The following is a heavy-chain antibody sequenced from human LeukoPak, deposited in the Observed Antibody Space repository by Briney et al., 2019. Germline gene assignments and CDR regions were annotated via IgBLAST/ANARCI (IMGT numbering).Heavy chain of an antibody. CDR3: ARAQNFSDSSGPNYLDF. J-gene: IGHJ4*02. V-gene: IGHV4-39*07. CDR1: GGSISSSSYY. Sequence: SETLSLTCTVSGGSISSSSYYWGWIRQPPGKGLEWIGSIYYSGSTYYNPSLKSRVTISVDTSKNQFSLKLSSVTAADTAVYYCARAQNFSDSSGPNYLDFWGQGILVTVSS. D-gene: IGHD3-22*01. CDR2: IYYSGST.